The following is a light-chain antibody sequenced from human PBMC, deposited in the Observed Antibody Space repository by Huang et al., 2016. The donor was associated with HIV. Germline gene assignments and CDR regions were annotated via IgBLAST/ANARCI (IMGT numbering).Light chain of an antibody. Sequence: EIVMTQSPGTLSVSPGERATLSCRASQSVRSNLAWYQQKPGQAPRLLIYDASTRATCVPARFSGSGSGKQFTLSISSLQSEDFAVYYCQQYDNWPPFTFGPGTKVDIK. CDR3: QQYDNWPPFT. CDR2: DAS. V-gene: IGKV3-15*01. CDR1: QSVRSN. J-gene: IGKJ3*01.